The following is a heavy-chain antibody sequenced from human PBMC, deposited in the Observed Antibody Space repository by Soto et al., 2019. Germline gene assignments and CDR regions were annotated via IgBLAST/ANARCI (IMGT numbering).Heavy chain of an antibody. J-gene: IGHJ4*02. CDR1: GFTVSSNY. Sequence: GGSLRLSCAASGFTVSSNYMSWVRQAPGKGLEWVSVIYSGGSTYYADSVKGRSTISRHNSKNTLYLQMNSLRAEDTAVYYCARIGGGNIATFDYWGQGTLVTVSS. D-gene: IGHD6-13*01. CDR3: ARIGGGNIATFDY. CDR2: IYSGGST. V-gene: IGHV3-53*04.